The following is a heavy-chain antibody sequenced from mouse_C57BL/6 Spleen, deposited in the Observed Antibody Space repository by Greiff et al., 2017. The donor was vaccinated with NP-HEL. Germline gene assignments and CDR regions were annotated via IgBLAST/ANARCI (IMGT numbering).Heavy chain of an antibody. Sequence: VQLQESGAELVKPGASVKISCKASGYAFSSYWMNWVKQRPGKGLEWIGQIYPGDGDTNYNGKFKGKATLTADKSSSTAYMQLSSLTSEDSAVYFCARENYYGSSYLFAYWGQGTLVTVSA. V-gene: IGHV1-80*01. CDR2: IYPGDGDT. J-gene: IGHJ3*01. D-gene: IGHD1-1*01. CDR1: GYAFSSYW. CDR3: ARENYYGSSYLFAY.